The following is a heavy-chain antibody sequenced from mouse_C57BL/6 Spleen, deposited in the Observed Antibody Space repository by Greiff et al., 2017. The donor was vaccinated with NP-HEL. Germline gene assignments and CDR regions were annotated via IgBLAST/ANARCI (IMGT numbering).Heavy chain of an antibody. Sequence: QVQLQQPGAELVKPGASVKMSCKASGYTFTSYWITWVKQRPGQGLEWIGDIYPGSGSTNYNEKFKSKATLTVDTSSSTAYMQLSSLTSEDSAVYYCARCPYYYGSSFYFDYWGQGTTLTVSS. CDR3: ARCPYYYGSSFYFDY. CDR1: GYTFTSYW. V-gene: IGHV1-55*01. J-gene: IGHJ2*01. CDR2: IYPGSGST. D-gene: IGHD1-1*01.